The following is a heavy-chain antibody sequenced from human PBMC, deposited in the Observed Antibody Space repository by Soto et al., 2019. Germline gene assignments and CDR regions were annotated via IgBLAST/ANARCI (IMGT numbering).Heavy chain of an antibody. CDR3: AKELQRGMDV. Sequence: QVHLVQSGAEVKQPGASVKVSCKASGYTFSVYHMHWVRQAPGQGLEWMGWVHPNSGGTNYAQSFEGRVTMTRDTSINTAYMELGRLTSDDTAVYYWAKELQRGMDVWGQGTTVTVSS. CDR2: VHPNSGGT. J-gene: IGHJ6*02. D-gene: IGHD4-4*01. V-gene: IGHV1-2*02. CDR1: GYTFSVYH.